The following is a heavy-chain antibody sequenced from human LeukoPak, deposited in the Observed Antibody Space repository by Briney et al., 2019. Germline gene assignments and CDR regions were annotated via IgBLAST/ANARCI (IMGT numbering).Heavy chain of an antibody. Sequence: PSETLSLTCAVYGGSFSGYYWSWIRQHPGKGLEWIGYIYYSGSTYYNPSLKSRVTISVDTSKNQFSLKLSSVTAADTAVYYCARESAAGMYYYYYGMDVWGQGTTVTVSS. J-gene: IGHJ6*02. CDR3: ARESAAGMYYYYYGMDV. V-gene: IGHV4-31*11. D-gene: IGHD6-13*01. CDR1: GGSFSGYY. CDR2: IYYSGST.